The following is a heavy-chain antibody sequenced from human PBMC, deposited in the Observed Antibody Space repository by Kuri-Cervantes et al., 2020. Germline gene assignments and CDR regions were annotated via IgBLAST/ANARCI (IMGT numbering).Heavy chain of an antibody. CDR2: ISSGGDTT. J-gene: IGHJ4*02. CDR1: GFIFSNYA. CDR3: AKEGSGYQPPHYFDF. Sequence: GESLKISCGASGFIFSNYAMSWVRQAPGKGLEWVSTISSGGDTTYYAESVKGRFTISRDNSKKTLYLQMNNLRAEDTAVYYCAKEGSGYQPPHYFDFWGQGTLVTVSS. D-gene: IGHD3-22*01. V-gene: IGHV3-23*01.